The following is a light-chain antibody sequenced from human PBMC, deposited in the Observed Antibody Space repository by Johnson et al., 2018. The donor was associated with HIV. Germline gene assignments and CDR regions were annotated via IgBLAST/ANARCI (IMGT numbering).Light chain of an antibody. V-gene: IGLV1-51*01. Sequence: QSVLTQPPSVSAAPGQKVTISCSGSSSNIGKNYVSWYRHLPGTAPKLLIYDNNQRPSGIPDRFSGSKSGTSATLAITGLQSGDEADYYCGTWDNSLSTGVFGTGTQVTVL. CDR2: DNN. CDR3: GTWDNSLSTGV. CDR1: SSNIGKNY. J-gene: IGLJ1*01.